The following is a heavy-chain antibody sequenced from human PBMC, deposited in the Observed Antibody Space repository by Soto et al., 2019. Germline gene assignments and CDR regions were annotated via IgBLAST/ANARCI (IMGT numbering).Heavy chain of an antibody. J-gene: IGHJ4*02. D-gene: IGHD2-15*01. V-gene: IGHV3-74*01. CDR3: ARFSMSSVVAATYVDY. Sequence: GGSLRLSCAASGFTFSTYWMHWVRQAPGKGLVWVSRINSDGSRTNYADSVKDRFTISRDNARNTLYLQMNSLRAEDTAMYYCARFSMSSVVAATYVDYWGQGTLVTVSS. CDR1: GFTFSTYW. CDR2: INSDGSRT.